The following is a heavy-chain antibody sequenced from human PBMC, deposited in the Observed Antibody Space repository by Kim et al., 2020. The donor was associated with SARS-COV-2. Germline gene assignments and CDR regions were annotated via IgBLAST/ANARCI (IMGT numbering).Heavy chain of an antibody. CDR3: ARGRRSSGWSDY. CDR1: GGSFSGYY. V-gene: IGHV4-34*01. D-gene: IGHD6-19*01. Sequence: SETLSLTCAVYGGSFSGYYWSWVRQPPGKGLEWIGEINHSGSTNYNPSLKSRVTISVDTSKNQFSLKLSSVTAADTAVYYCARGRRSSGWSDYWGQGTLV. CDR2: INHSGST. J-gene: IGHJ4*02.